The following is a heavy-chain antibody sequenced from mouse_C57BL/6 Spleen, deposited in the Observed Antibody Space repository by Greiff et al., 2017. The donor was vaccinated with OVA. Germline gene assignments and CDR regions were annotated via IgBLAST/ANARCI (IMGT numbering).Heavy chain of an antibody. V-gene: IGHV10-1*01. CDR1: GFSFNTYA. CDR2: IRSKSNNYAT. D-gene: IGHD2-2*01. J-gene: IGHJ2*01. Sequence: EVQRVESGGGLVQPKGSLKLSCAASGFSFNTYAMNWVRQAPGKGLEWVARIRSKSNNYATYYADSVKDRFTISRDDSESMLYLQMNNLKTEDTAMYYCVRQGATMVTPFDYWGQGTTLTVSS. CDR3: VRQGATMVTPFDY.